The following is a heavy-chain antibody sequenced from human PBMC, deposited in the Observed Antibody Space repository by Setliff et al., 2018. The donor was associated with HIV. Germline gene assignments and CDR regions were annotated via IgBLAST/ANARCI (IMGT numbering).Heavy chain of an antibody. V-gene: IGHV4-31*11. Sequence: SETLSLTCAVSGGSISSDAYYWSWIRQGPGKGLEWIGYIYYSGRTYYNPSLKSRITISVDSSKNQFSLKLSSVTAADTAVHYCARGSSTVYNYYMDVWGKGTTVTV. J-gene: IGHJ6*03. CDR1: GGSISSDAYY. CDR2: IYYSGRT. D-gene: IGHD1-26*01. CDR3: ARGSSTVYNYYMDV.